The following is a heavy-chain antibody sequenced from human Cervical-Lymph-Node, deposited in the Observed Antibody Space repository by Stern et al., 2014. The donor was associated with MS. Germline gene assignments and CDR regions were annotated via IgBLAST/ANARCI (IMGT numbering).Heavy chain of an antibody. V-gene: IGHV3-7*01. Sequence: EVQLVESGGGLVQPGGSLRLSCAASGFTFSNFRMSWVRQAPGKGLEWVANIKHDGSEKYYVDSVKGRFTISRDNAKNSLYLQMNSLRAEDTAVYYCARDSISRNNDYWGQGTLVTVSS. CDR3: ARDSISRNNDY. CDR2: IKHDGSEK. D-gene: IGHD6-13*01. CDR1: GFTFSNFR. J-gene: IGHJ4*02.